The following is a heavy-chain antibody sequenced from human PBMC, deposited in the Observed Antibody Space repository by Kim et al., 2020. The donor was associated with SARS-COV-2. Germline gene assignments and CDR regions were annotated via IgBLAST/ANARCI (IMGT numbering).Heavy chain of an antibody. J-gene: IGHJ4*02. Sequence: ASVKVSCKASGYTFTSYVMHWVRQAPGQRLEWMGWINAGNGNTKYSQKFQGRVTITRDTSASTAYMELSSLRSEDTAVYYCARSRRREMATTLFDYWGQGTLVTVSS. CDR2: INAGNGNT. CDR1: GYTFTSYV. V-gene: IGHV1-3*01. D-gene: IGHD5-12*01. CDR3: ARSRRREMATTLFDY.